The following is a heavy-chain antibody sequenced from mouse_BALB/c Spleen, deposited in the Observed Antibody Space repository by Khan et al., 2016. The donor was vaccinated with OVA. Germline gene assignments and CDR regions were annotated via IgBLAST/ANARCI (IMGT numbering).Heavy chain of an antibody. CDR3: VRGRIDY. Sequence: QVQLKQSGAELAKPGASVKMSCKTSGYTFSSYWMHWVKQRPGQGLEWIGYINPTSGYTDYDEKFKDKATLSADKSSSTAYMQLTSLTSEDSAVYECVRGRIDYWGQGTTLTVSS. CDR1: GYTFSSYW. CDR2: INPTSGYT. V-gene: IGHV1-7*01. J-gene: IGHJ2*01.